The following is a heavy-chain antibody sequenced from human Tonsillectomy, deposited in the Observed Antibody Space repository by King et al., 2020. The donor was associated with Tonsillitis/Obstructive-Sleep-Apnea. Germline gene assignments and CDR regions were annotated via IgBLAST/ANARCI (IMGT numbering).Heavy chain of an antibody. CDR3: AKGVLAAGSDWFDP. Sequence: PLQESGPGLVKPSGTLSLTCAVSGGSISSSNWWTWVRQPPGKGLEWIGQIYHSGSTNYKSSLKSRVTISVDKSKNQFSLNLRSVTAADTAVYYCAKGVLAAGSDWFDPWGQGTLVTVSA. V-gene: IGHV4-4*02. CDR1: GGSISSSNW. CDR2: IYHSGST. J-gene: IGHJ5*02. D-gene: IGHD6-13*01.